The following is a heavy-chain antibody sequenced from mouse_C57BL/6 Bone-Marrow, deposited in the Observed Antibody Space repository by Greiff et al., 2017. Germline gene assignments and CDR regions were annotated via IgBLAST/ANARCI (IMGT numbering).Heavy chain of an antibody. V-gene: IGHV5-4*01. CDR1: GFTFSSYA. Sequence: EVQRVESGGGLVKPGGSLKLSCAASGFTFSSYAMSWVRQTPEKRLEWVATISDGGSYTYYPDNVKGRFTISRDNAKNNLYLQMSHLKSEDTAMYYCARDHYYGSSYWFAYWGQGTLVTVSA. CDR3: ARDHYYGSSYWFAY. J-gene: IGHJ3*01. D-gene: IGHD1-1*01. CDR2: ISDGGSYT.